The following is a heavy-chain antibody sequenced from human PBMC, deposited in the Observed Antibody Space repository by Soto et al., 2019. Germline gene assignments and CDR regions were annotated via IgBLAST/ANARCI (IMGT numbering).Heavy chain of an antibody. Sequence: GGSLRLSCAASGFTFSSYWMSWVRQAPGKGLEWVANIKQDGSEKYYVDSVKGRFTISRDNAKNSLYLQMNSLRAEDTAVYYCARDRGSGWYAGGFDYWGQGTLVTVSS. CDR3: ARDRGSGWYAGGFDY. D-gene: IGHD6-19*01. CDR2: IKQDGSEK. J-gene: IGHJ4*02. CDR1: GFTFSSYW. V-gene: IGHV3-7*01.